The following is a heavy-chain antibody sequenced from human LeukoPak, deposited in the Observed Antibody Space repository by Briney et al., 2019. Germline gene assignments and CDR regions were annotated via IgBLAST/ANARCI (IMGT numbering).Heavy chain of an antibody. CDR1: GGSISSYY. Sequence: SETLSLTCTVSGGSISSYYWSWIRQPAGKELEWIGRIYTSGSTNYNPSLKSRVTMSVDTSKNQFSLKLSSVTAADTAVYYCARDNPEVYSSSWYYYYMDVWGKGTTVTISS. D-gene: IGHD6-13*01. V-gene: IGHV4-4*07. CDR2: IYTSGST. CDR3: ARDNPEVYSSSWYYYYMDV. J-gene: IGHJ6*03.